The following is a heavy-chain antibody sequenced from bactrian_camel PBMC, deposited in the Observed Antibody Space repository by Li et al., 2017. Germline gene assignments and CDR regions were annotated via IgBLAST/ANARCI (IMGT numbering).Heavy chain of an antibody. CDR1: GFTFRDFA. CDR3: AKDAVGRV. J-gene: IGHJ4*01. V-gene: IGHV3S31*01. Sequence: VQLVESGGGLVQPGGSLRFSCAASGFTFRDFAMSWVRQAPGKELEWVSLINAAGDLTHYTDSVKGRFTISRDNVKNMLYLELNSLKTEDTAMYACAKDAVGRVRGQGTQVTVS. CDR2: INAAGDLT.